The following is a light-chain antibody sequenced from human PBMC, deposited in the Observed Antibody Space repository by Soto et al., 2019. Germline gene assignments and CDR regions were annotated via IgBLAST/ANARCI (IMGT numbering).Light chain of an antibody. V-gene: IGLV2-14*01. CDR1: SSDVGGSNY. CDR2: DVS. CDR3: CSLEGSNALVV. Sequence: QSALTQPASVSGSPGQSITISCTGTSSDVGGSNYVSWYQQLPGKAPKLMIYDVSDRPSGVSNRFSGSKSGNTASLTISGLQAEDEADYYCCSLEGSNALVVFGGGTKLTVL. J-gene: IGLJ2*01.